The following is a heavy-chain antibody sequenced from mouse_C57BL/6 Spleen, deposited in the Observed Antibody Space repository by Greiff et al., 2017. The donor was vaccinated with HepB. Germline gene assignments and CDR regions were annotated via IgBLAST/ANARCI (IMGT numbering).Heavy chain of an antibody. CDR2: ISDGGSYT. CDR1: GFTFSSYA. J-gene: IGHJ3*01. D-gene: IGHD2-13*01. Sequence: EVKVVESGGGLVKPGGSLKLSCAASGFTFSSYAMSWVRQTPEKRLEWVATISDGGSYTYYPDNVKGRFTISRDNAKNNLYLQMSHLKSEDTAMYYCARDGDYPLAWWGQGTLVTVSA. V-gene: IGHV5-4*01. CDR3: ARDGDYPLAW.